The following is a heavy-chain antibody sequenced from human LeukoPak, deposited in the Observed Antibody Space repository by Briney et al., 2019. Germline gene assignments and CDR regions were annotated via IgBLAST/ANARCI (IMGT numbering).Heavy chain of an antibody. V-gene: IGHV2-5*01. Sequence: SGPTLVNPTQTLTLTCTFSGFSLSTSGVGVGWIRQPPGKALEWLALIYWNDDKRYSPSLKSRLTITKDTSKNQVVLTMTNMDPVDTATYYCAPATFYSNYVIGWFDPWGQGTLVTVSS. CDR1: GFSLSTSGVG. CDR2: IYWNDDK. CDR3: APATFYSNYVIGWFDP. D-gene: IGHD4-4*01. J-gene: IGHJ5*02.